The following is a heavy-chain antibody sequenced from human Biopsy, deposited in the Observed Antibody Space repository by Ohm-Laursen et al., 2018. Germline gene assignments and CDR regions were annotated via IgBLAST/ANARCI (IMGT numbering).Heavy chain of an antibody. V-gene: IGHV1-8*01. CDR2: LNPVSGNS. D-gene: IGHD1-7*01. J-gene: IGHJ5*02. Sequence: SSAKVSCKVSGVTFSSYDITRGGQASGQGPEWRGGLNPVSGNSNFGQKFRGRVTVTSVTSISTAYMELSGLTSDEPATYYCGSAVRNQLLIDPWGQGTLATVSS. CDR1: GVTFSSYD. CDR3: GSAVRNQLLIDP.